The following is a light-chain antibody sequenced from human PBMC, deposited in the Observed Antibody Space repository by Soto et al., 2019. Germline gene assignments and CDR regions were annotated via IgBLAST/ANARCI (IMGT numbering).Light chain of an antibody. Sequence: MRQSPATLSASLGDGATLSCRASHGFXDTVAWYQHQPGQTPRILTAYTSTRATGGPTRLSGSRSGAEFTLTINSLQSEDFAVYYCQPYKNGTRPFGGGTKVDIK. CDR2: YTS. V-gene: IGKV3-15*01. J-gene: IGKJ4*02. CDR1: HGFXDT. CDR3: QPYKNGTRP.